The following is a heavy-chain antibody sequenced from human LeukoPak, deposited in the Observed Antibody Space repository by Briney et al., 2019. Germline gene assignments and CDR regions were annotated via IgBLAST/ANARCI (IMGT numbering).Heavy chain of an antibody. Sequence: PSETLSLTCAVYGGSFSGYYWSWIRQPPGKGLEWIGETNHSGSTNYNPSLKSRVTISGDTSKNQFSLKLSSVTAADTAVYFCARVGYCYLITDWSRTGLGAYPTKYYYHMDVWGKGTTVTVSS. CDR3: ARVGYCYLITDWSRTGLGAYPTKYYYHMDV. D-gene: IGHD5-18*01. J-gene: IGHJ6*03. V-gene: IGHV4-34*01. CDR2: TNHSGST. CDR1: GGSFSGYY.